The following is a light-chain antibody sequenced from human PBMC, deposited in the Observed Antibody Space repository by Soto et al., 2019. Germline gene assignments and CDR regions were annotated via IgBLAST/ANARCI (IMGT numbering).Light chain of an antibody. V-gene: IGKV3-15*01. CDR1: QSIGSN. CDR2: GAS. CDR3: QQYSHWPLT. J-gene: IGKJ4*01. Sequence: EIVMTQSPATLSVSPGERATLSCRASQSIGSNLAWYQQKPGQAPRLLIYGASTRATGIPARFSGSGSATEFTLTISSLQSEDFAVYYCQQYSHWPLTFGGGTKVEIK.